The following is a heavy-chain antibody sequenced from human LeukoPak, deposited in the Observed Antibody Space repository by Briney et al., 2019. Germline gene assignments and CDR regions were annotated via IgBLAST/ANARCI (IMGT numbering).Heavy chain of an antibody. CDR2: INPSGGST. J-gene: IGHJ4*02. CDR1: GYTFTSYY. V-gene: IGHV1-46*01. D-gene: IGHD3-22*01. CDR3: ARGSVPYYYYDSSGYFDY. Sequence: ASVKVSCKASGYTFTSYYMHWVRQAPGQGLEWMGLINPSGGSTSYAQKFQGRVTMTRDTSTSTVYMDLSSLRSEDTAVYYCARGSVPYYYYDSSGYFDYWGQGTLVTVSS.